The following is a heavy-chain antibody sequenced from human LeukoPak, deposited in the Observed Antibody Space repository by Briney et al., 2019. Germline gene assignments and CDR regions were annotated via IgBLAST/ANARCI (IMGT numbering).Heavy chain of an antibody. CDR1: GFTVSSNY. V-gene: IGHV3-66*01. Sequence: GGSLRLSCAASGFTVSSNYMSWVRQAPGKGLEWVSVIYSGGSTYYADSVKGRFIISRDNSKNTLYLQMNSLRAEDTAVYYCARDPGQYYFDYWGQGTLVTVSS. CDR2: IYSGGST. D-gene: IGHD6-19*01. CDR3: ARDPGQYYFDY. J-gene: IGHJ4*02.